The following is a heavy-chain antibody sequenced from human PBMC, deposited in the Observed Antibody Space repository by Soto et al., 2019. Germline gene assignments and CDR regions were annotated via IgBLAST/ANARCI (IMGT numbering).Heavy chain of an antibody. V-gene: IGHV4-4*02. J-gene: IGHJ6*02. D-gene: IGHD1-26*01. CDR1: GGPLSSCSW. CDR3: ARDWHSGSCDYITRYYYDGMDV. CDR2: IYHRGST. Sequence: PTASLSTTSGVSGGPLSSCSWWCWVRQPPGKGLPWIGEIYHRGSTNYTPSLKSRVTISVDKSKKQLSLTLSSPTAAHTAVYYCARDWHSGSCDYITRYYYDGMDVWGQVTTVT.